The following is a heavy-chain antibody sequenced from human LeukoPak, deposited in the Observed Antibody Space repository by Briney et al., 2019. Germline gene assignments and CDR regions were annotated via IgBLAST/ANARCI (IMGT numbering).Heavy chain of an antibody. CDR3: AKTSMVAGTSIGMDV. V-gene: IGHV3-23*01. Sequence: GGSLRLSCAASGFTFSSYAMSWVRQAPGKGLEWVSAISGSGGSTYYADSVKGRFTISRDNSKNTLYLQMNSLRAEDTAVHYCAKTSMVAGTSIGMDVWGQGTTVTVSS. CDR1: GFTFSSYA. CDR2: ISGSGGST. J-gene: IGHJ6*02. D-gene: IGHD6-19*01.